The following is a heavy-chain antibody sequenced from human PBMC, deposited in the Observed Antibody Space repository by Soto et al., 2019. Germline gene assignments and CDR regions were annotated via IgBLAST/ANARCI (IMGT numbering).Heavy chain of an antibody. CDR3: ASTRDGYNLGFDY. Sequence: SETLSLTCTVSGGSVSSGSYYWSWIRQPPGKGLEWIGYIYYSGSTNYNPSLKSRVTISVDTSKNQFSLKLSSVTAADTAVYYCASTRDGYNLGFDYWGQGTLVTVSS. J-gene: IGHJ4*02. D-gene: IGHD5-12*01. V-gene: IGHV4-61*01. CDR2: IYYSGST. CDR1: GGSVSSGSYY.